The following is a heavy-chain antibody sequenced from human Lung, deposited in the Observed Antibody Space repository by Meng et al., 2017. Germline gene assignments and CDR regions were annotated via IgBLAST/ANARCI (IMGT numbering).Heavy chain of an antibody. V-gene: IGHV4-59*01. J-gene: IGHJ4*02. CDR1: GGSISSYY. Sequence: SETLSLTCTVSGGSISSYYWSWIRQPPGQGLEWIGYIYYSGSTNYNPSLKSRVTISVDTSKNQFSLKLSSVTAADTAVYYCAREDSSGRIDYWGQGTLVNGAS. D-gene: IGHD6-19*01. CDR2: IYYSGST. CDR3: AREDSSGRIDY.